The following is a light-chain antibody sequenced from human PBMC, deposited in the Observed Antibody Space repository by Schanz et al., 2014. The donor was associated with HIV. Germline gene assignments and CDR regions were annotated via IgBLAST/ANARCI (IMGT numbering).Light chain of an antibody. Sequence: QSVLTQPPSVSVAPGQKVTISCSGSSSNIGNNYVSWYQQLPGTAPKLLIYDNNKRPSGIPDRFSGSKSGTSATLGITGLQTGDEADYYCGAWDSGRGAVVFGGGTKLTVL. CDR1: SSNIGNNY. CDR3: GAWDSGRGAVV. CDR2: DNN. J-gene: IGLJ2*01. V-gene: IGLV1-51*01.